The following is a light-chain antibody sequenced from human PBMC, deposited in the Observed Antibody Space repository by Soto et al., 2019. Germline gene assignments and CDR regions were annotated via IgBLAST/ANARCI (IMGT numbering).Light chain of an antibody. CDR2: LGS. Sequence: DIVMTQSPLSLPVTPGEPASISCRSSQSLLHSNGKNYLDWYLQKPGQSPQLLIYLGSNRASGVPARFSGRGSGRDFTLKISRVEAEDVGVYHCMQALQTPWTFGQGTKLEIK. V-gene: IGKV2-28*01. J-gene: IGKJ2*02. CDR1: QSLLHSNGKNY. CDR3: MQALQTPWT.